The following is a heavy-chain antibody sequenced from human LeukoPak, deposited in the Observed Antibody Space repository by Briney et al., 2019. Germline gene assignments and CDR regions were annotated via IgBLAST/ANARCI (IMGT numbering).Heavy chain of an antibody. CDR3: ARTDRTGDPLDY. CDR2: IYPGDSDT. CDR1: GYRFINYW. D-gene: IGHD7-27*01. J-gene: IGHJ4*02. V-gene: IGHV5-51*01. Sequence: GESLKISCKGSGYRFINYWIGWVRQMPGKGLEWMGIIYPGDSDTRYSPSFEGQVTISADKSISTAYLQWSSLKASDTAMYYCARTDRTGDPLDYWGQGTPVTVSS.